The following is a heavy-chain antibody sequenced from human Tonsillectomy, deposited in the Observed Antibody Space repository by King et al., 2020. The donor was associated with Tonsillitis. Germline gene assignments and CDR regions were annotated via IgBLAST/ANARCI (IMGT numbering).Heavy chain of an antibody. CDR3: APLARLGESRSPIDY. CDR1: GGSISSSSYY. CDR2: IYYSGST. V-gene: IGHV4-39*01. Sequence: LQLQESGPGLVKPSETLSLTCTVSGGSISSSSYYWGWIRQPPGKGLEWIGSIYYSGSTYYNPSLKSRVTISVDTSKNQFSLKLSSVTAADTAVYYCAPLARLGESRSPIDYWGQGTLVTVSS. J-gene: IGHJ4*02. D-gene: IGHD1-1*01.